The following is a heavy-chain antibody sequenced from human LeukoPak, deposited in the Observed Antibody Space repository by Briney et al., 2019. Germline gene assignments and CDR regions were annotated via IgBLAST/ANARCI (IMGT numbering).Heavy chain of an antibody. CDR2: ISSSGGST. Sequence: GGSLRLSCAASGFTFISYAMSWVRQAPGKGLEWVSSISSSGGSTYYADSVKGRFTISRDSSKNTLYLQMNSLRAEDTAVYYCTRDVTIFVGLGAFDIWGQGTMVTVSS. V-gene: IGHV3-23*01. CDR1: GFTFISYA. CDR3: TRDVTIFVGLGAFDI. D-gene: IGHD3-3*01. J-gene: IGHJ3*02.